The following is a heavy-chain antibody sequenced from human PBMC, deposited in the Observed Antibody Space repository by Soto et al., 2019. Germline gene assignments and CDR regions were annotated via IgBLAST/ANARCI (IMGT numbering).Heavy chain of an antibody. CDR2: ISSSSSYI. D-gene: IGHD6-6*01. Sequence: GGSLRLSCAASGFTFSSYSMNWVRQAPGKGLEWVSSISSSSSYIYYADSVKGRFTISRDNAKNSLYLQMNSLRAEDTAVYYCARDSPIAARHAFDIWGQGTMVTVSS. CDR1: GFTFSSYS. CDR3: ARDSPIAARHAFDI. J-gene: IGHJ3*02. V-gene: IGHV3-21*01.